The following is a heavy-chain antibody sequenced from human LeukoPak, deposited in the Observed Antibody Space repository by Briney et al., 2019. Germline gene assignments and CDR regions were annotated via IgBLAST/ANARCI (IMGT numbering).Heavy chain of an antibody. CDR3: ARHSIAAAGLLYYYYYMDV. CDR2: ISSSGSTI. J-gene: IGHJ6*03. D-gene: IGHD6-13*01. Sequence: GGSLRLSCAASGFTFSSYEMNWVRQAPGKGQEWVSYISSSGSTIYYADSVKGRFTISRDNAKNSLYLQMNSLRAEDTAVYYCARHSIAAAGLLYYYYYMDVWGKGTTVTVSS. V-gene: IGHV3-48*03. CDR1: GFTFSSYE.